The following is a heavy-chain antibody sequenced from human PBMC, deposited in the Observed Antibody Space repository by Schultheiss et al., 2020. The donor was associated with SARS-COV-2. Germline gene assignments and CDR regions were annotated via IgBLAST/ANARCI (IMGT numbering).Heavy chain of an antibody. CDR3: AKASGSYRYYYYGMDV. J-gene: IGHJ6*02. Sequence: GGSLRLSCAASGFTFSSYGMHWVRQAPGKGLEWVAVISYDGSNKYYADSVKGRFTISRDNSKNTLYLQMNSLRVDDTAVYYCAKASGSYRYYYYGMDVWGQGTTVTVSS. D-gene: IGHD1-26*01. CDR1: GFTFSSYG. V-gene: IGHV3-30*19. CDR2: ISYDGSNK.